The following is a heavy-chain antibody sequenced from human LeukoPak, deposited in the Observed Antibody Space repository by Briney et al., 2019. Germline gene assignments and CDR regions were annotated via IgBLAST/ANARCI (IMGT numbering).Heavy chain of an antibody. J-gene: IGHJ4*02. D-gene: IGHD2-8*01. Sequence: SGGSLRLSCAASGFTFSSYWMSWVRQAPGKGLEWVANIKQDGSEKYYVDSVKGRFTISRDNAKKSLYLQMNSLRAEDTAVYYCARDQYCTNGVCSTSREFDYWGQGTLVTVSS. V-gene: IGHV3-7*01. CDR3: ARDQYCTNGVCSTSREFDY. CDR2: IKQDGSEK. CDR1: GFTFSSYW.